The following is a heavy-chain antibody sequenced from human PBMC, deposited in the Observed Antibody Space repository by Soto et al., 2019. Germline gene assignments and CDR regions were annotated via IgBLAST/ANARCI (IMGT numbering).Heavy chain of an antibody. Sequence: SATLSLTCTVSAGSISSSSNYWGWIRQPPGKGLEWIGIIYYSGSTYYNPSLKSRVTISVDTSKNQFSLKLSSVSATDTAVYYCATSNWFDPWGQGTLVTVS. CDR1: AGSISSSSNY. CDR2: IYYSGST. J-gene: IGHJ5*02. CDR3: ATSNWFDP. V-gene: IGHV4-39*01.